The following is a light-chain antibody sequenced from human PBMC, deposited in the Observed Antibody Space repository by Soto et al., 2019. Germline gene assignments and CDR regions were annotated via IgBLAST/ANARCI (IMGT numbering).Light chain of an antibody. Sequence: EIVMTQSPATLAVSPGERATLSCRASQGVSSNLAWYQQKPGQAPRLLIYDVSTRASDIPARFSGSGSGTEFTLPISSLQSEDFAVYYCQQYTNWPTWTFGQGTKVEIK. J-gene: IGKJ1*01. CDR1: QGVSSN. CDR2: DVS. V-gene: IGKV3-15*01. CDR3: QQYTNWPTWT.